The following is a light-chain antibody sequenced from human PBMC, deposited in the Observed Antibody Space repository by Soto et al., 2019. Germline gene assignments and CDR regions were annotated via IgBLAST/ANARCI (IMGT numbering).Light chain of an antibody. V-gene: IGKV3-20*01. J-gene: IGKJ1*01. CDR1: QSVSTK. Sequence: EIVMTQSPATLSVSPGERATLSCRASQSVSTKLAWYQQKPGQAPRLLMYGASSRATGIPDRFSGSGSGTDFTLTISRLEPEDLAVYYCQQYGSSPWTFGQGTKVDIK. CDR3: QQYGSSPWT. CDR2: GAS.